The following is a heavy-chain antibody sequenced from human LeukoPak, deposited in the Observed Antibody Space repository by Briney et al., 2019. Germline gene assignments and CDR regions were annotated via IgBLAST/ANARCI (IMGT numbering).Heavy chain of an antibody. CDR1: GGSISSYY. Sequence: PSETLSLTCTVSGGSISSYYWSWIRQPPGKGPEWIGYIYYSGSTNYNPSLKSRVTISVDTSKNQFSLKLSSVTAADTAVYYCASTYYYDSSGDYNWFDPWGQGTLVTVSS. D-gene: IGHD3-22*01. J-gene: IGHJ5*02. CDR3: ASTYYYDSSGDYNWFDP. V-gene: IGHV4-59*01. CDR2: IYYSGST.